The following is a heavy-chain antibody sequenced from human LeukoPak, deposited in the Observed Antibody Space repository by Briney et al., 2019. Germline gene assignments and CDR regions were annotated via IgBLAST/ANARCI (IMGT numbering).Heavy chain of an antibody. D-gene: IGHD1-1*01. CDR1: GFTFSSYS. CDR3: AKDRSSGNWFDP. V-gene: IGHV3-23*01. CDR2: LSGSGGTT. J-gene: IGHJ5*02. Sequence: PGGSLRLSCAASGFTFSSYSMNWVRQAPGKGLEWVSALSGSGGTTYYADSVKGRFTISRDNSKNTLYLQMNSLRAEDTAIYYCAKDRSSGNWFDPWGQGTLVTVSS.